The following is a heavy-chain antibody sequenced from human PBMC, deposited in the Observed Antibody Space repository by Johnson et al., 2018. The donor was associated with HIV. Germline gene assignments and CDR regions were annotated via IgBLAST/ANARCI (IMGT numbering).Heavy chain of an antibody. CDR1: GFTFSSYW. Sequence: VQLVESGGGLVQPGGSLRLSCAASGFTFSSYWMHWVRQAPGKGLVWVSRINSDGSSTSYADSVKGRFTISRDNAKNTLYLQMNSLRDEDTAVYYCAREGSSSRAFDIWGQGTMVTVSS. V-gene: IGHV3-74*01. CDR2: INSDGSST. J-gene: IGHJ3*02. D-gene: IGHD6-6*01. CDR3: AREGSSSRAFDI.